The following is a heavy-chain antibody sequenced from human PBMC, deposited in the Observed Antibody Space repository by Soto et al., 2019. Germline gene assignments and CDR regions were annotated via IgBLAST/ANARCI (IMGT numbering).Heavy chain of an antibody. CDR1: GGSISSYY. V-gene: IGHV4-59*01. J-gene: IGHJ4*02. CDR2: IYYSGST. CDR3: ARFGYGDYIYFDY. Sequence: SETLSLTCTVSGGSISSYYWSWIRHPPGKGLEWIGYIYYSGSTNYNPSLKSRVTISVDTSKNQFSLKLSSVTAADTAVYYCARFGYGDYIYFDYWGQGTLVTVSS. D-gene: IGHD4-17*01.